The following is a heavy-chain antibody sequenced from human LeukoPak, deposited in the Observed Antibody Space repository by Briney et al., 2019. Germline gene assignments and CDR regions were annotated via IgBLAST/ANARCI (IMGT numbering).Heavy chain of an antibody. V-gene: IGHV1-2*02. CDR3: VFLIQPDAIRAFDS. D-gene: IGHD1-14*01. J-gene: IGHJ4*02. CDR2: INPKNGGT. Sequence: AASVKVSCKASGYNFAHNIHWVRQAPGQGHEFMGWINPKNGGTKYAQNFQGRVTMTRDTSISTVYIELSSLGSDDSAVYYCVFLIQPDAIRAFDSWGQGTLVTVSS. CDR1: GYNFAHN.